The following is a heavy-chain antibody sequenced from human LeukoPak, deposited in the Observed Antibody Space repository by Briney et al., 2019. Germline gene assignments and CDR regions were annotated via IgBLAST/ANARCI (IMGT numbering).Heavy chain of an antibody. J-gene: IGHJ4*02. CDR1: GFTFSSYA. V-gene: IGHV3-30*04. D-gene: IGHD4-17*01. CDR3: AGRDYGDYEPFDY. CDR2: ISYDGSNK. Sequence: PGGSLRLSCAASGFTFSSYAMHWVRQAPGKGLEWVAVISYDGSNKYYADSVKGRFTISRDNSKNTLYLQMNSLRAEDTAVYDCAGRDYGDYEPFDYWGQGTLVTVSS.